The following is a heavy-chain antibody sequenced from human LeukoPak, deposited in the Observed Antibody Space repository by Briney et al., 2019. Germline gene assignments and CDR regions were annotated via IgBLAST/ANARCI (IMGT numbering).Heavy chain of an antibody. D-gene: IGHD6-19*01. V-gene: IGHV5-51*01. CDR2: IYPGDSDT. CDR1: GYSFNSYW. CDR3: ARPDSSGWFQIDY. Sequence: GESPKISCKGSGYSFNSYWIGWVRQMPGKGLEWMGIIYPGDSDTRYSPSFQGQVTISVDKSTTTAYLQWSSLKASDTAMYYCARPDSSGWFQIDYWGQGTLVTVSS. J-gene: IGHJ4*02.